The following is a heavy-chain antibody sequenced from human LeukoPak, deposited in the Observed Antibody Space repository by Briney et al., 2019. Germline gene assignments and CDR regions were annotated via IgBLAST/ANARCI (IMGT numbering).Heavy chain of an antibody. CDR2: VYYSGST. CDR3: ASARETRRYCSSTSCYRVDPRLWYFDL. D-gene: IGHD2-2*02. V-gene: IGHV4-59*01. CDR1: GDSISSYY. J-gene: IGHJ2*01. Sequence: PSETLSLTCTVSGDSISSYYWNWIRQPPGKGLEWIGYVYYSGSTKYNPSLKSRVTISVDTSKKQFSLKLSSVTAEDTAVYYCASARETRRYCSSTSCYRVDPRLWYFDLWGRGTLVTVSS.